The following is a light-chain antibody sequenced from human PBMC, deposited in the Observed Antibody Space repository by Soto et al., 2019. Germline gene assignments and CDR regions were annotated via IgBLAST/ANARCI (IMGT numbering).Light chain of an antibody. CDR2: RNN. Sequence: QSVLTQPPSASGTPGQRVNISCSGSSSNIGSNYVYWYRQFPGTAPKLLIQRNNXXTSGVPASFSGSKSGTSASLAISGLRSEDEADYYCGGWDDSRSGPVFGGGYKVTVL. V-gene: IGLV1-47*01. J-gene: IGLJ2*01. CDR1: SSNIGSNY. CDR3: GGWDDSRSGPV.